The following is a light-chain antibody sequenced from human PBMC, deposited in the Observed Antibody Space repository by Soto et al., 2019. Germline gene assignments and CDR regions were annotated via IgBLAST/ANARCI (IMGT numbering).Light chain of an antibody. CDR3: QQVKTYPRT. CDR2: EES. Sequence: DIQLTQSPCTLSGSLGERVTITCRTSQKINAWLAWYQQRPGQAPKLLIYEESTLHSGVPSRFSGRKSGTQFTLTIDSLQPEDSATYSCQQVKTYPRTFGGGTKVDIK. CDR1: QKINAW. J-gene: IGKJ4*01. V-gene: IGKV1-5*01.